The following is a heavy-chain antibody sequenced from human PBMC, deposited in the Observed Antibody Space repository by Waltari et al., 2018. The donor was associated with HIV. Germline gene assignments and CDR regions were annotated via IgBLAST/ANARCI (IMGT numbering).Heavy chain of an antibody. Sequence: VHLVQSGADFQRPGASVDVSCEASGYTFTAFYIHWVRQAPGQGLQWMGRFNCTPGDTNLAPNFQVRVTITRDTSVNTAYMELRSLNSNDTAIYYCARGEDVSLTSIPPGYRFDFWGVGSAVTVSS. CDR1: GYTFTAFY. CDR2: FNCTPGDT. D-gene: IGHD2-21*02. J-gene: IGHJ4*02. V-gene: IGHV1-2*06. CDR3: ARGEDVSLTSIPPGYRFDF.